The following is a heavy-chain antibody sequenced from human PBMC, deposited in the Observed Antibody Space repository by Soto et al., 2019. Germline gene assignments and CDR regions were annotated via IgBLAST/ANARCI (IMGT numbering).Heavy chain of an antibody. CDR2: IYSGGST. CDR3: ARVGYYDSSGYYWFDP. Sequence: GGSLRLSCVASGFTVSSTYMSWVRQAPGKGLEWVSVIYSGGSTYYADSVKGRFTISRDNSKNTLYLQMNSLRAEDTAVYYCARVGYYDSSGYYWFDPWGQGTLVTAPQ. V-gene: IGHV3-53*01. D-gene: IGHD3-22*01. J-gene: IGHJ5*02. CDR1: GFTVSSTY.